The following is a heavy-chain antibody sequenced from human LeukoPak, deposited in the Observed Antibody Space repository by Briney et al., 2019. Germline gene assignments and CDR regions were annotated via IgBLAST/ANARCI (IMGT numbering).Heavy chain of an antibody. CDR1: GFTFSNAW. D-gene: IGHD2-8*01. Sequence: PGGSLRLSCAASGFTFSNAWMNWARQAPGKGLEWVSTISGSGSDTYCVDSVKGRFTISRDTSKNTLFLHMNSLRGDDTALYYCAKVARADIVQMLYLDWGQGTLVTVSS. CDR2: ISGSGSDT. CDR3: AKVARADIVQMLYLD. V-gene: IGHV3-23*01. J-gene: IGHJ4*02.